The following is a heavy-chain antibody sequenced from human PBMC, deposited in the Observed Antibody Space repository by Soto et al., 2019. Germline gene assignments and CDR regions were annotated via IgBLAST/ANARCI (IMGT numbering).Heavy chain of an antibody. CDR1: GFTFSSYS. CDR2: ISSSSSYI. V-gene: IGHV3-21*01. J-gene: IGHJ4*02. CDR3: ASQGFWSGYYLDY. D-gene: IGHD3-3*01. Sequence: GGSLRLSCAASGFTFSSYSMNWVRQAPGKGLEWVSSISSSSSYIYYADSVKGRFTISRDNAKNSLYLQMNSLRAEDTAVYYCASQGFWSGYYLDYWGQGTLVTVSS.